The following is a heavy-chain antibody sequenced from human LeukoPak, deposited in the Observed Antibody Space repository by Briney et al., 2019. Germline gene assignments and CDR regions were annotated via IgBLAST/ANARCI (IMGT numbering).Heavy chain of an antibody. D-gene: IGHD3-22*01. Sequence: GGSLRLSCEASGFTFSSYAMHWVRQAPGKGLEWVAVISYDGSEKYYADSVKGRFTVSRGNSENTLYLQMNSLRAEDTAVYYCAREDYDSSGYYYMEGSWFDPWGQGTLATVSS. CDR3: AREDYDSSGYYYMEGSWFDP. CDR1: GFTFSSYA. V-gene: IGHV3-30*04. CDR2: ISYDGSEK. J-gene: IGHJ5*02.